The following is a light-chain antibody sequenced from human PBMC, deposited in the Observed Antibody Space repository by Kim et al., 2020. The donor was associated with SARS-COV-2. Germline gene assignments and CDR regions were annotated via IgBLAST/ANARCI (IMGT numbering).Light chain of an antibody. CDR2: AAS. Sequence: SASVGDRVTITCRASQSISSYLNWYQQKPGKAPNLLIYAASSLQSGVPARFSGSGSGTDFTLTISILQPEDFATYYCQQSYSTPYTFGQVTKLEI. V-gene: IGKV1-39*01. CDR1: QSISSY. CDR3: QQSYSTPYT. J-gene: IGKJ2*01.